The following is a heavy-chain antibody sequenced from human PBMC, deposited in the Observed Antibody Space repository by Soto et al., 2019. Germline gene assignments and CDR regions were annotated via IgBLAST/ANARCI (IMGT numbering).Heavy chain of an antibody. CDR1: GGSISSGGYY. Sequence: QVQLQESGPGLVKPSQTLSLTCTVSGGSISSGGYYWSWIRQHPGKGLEWIGYIYYSGSAYYNPSLKSRVTISVDTSKNQFSLKLSSVTAADTAVYYCARGVSGSYGWFDPWGQGTLVTVSS. J-gene: IGHJ5*02. V-gene: IGHV4-31*03. CDR2: IYYSGSA. CDR3: ARGVSGSYGWFDP. D-gene: IGHD1-26*01.